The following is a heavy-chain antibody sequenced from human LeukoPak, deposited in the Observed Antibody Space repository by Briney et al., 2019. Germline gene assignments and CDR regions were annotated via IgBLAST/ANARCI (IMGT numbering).Heavy chain of an antibody. CDR3: ARDNYDSSTPYYFDY. CDR1: GFTFSDYG. Sequence: RPGGSLRLSCAASGFTFSDYGMNWVRQTPGKGLEWLAFIQNDGSNTFYADSVKGRFTISRDNAKNSLYLQMNSLRVEDTAVYFCARDNYDSSTPYYFDYWGQGTLVTVSS. D-gene: IGHD3-22*01. J-gene: IGHJ4*02. CDR2: IQNDGSNT. V-gene: IGHV3-30*02.